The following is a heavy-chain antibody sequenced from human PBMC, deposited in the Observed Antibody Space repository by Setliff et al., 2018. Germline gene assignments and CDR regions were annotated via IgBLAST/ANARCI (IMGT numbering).Heavy chain of an antibody. V-gene: IGHV1-18*01. CDR3: AISTLSICSGGSCPNVFNV. D-gene: IGHD2-15*01. Sequence: ASVKVSCKASGYIFSSYGISWVRQAPGQGLQWLGWISSYNTDITNYAERFQGRITMTTDTSTSAAYMELRGLRSDDTAIYYCAISTLSICSGGSCPNVFNVWGPGTLVTVSS. J-gene: IGHJ3*01. CDR1: GYIFSSYG. CDR2: ISSYNTDIT.